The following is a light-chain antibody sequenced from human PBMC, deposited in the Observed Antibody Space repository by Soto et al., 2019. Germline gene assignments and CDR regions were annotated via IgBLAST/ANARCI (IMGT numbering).Light chain of an antibody. CDR3: QTWDAGILV. Sequence: QSVLTQSPSASASLGASVNLTCTLSSGHNNYAIAWHQQQPEKGPRYLMRLNSDGSHNKGDGIPDRFSGSSSGAERYLIISSLHSEDDADYYCQTWDAGILVFGTGTKLTVL. CDR2: LNSDGSH. CDR1: SGHNNYA. V-gene: IGLV4-69*01. J-gene: IGLJ1*01.